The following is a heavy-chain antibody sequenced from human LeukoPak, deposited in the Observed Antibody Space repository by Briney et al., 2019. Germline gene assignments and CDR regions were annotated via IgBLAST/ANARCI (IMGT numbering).Heavy chain of an antibody. CDR2: IYYSGST. Sequence: SQTLSLTCTVSGCSISSGGYYWSWIRQHPGKGREGIGYIYYSGSTYYNPSLKSRVTISVDTSKNQFSLKMSSVTAADTAVYYCARDTYYDFWSGFPLGGMDVWGQGTTVTVSS. J-gene: IGHJ6*02. V-gene: IGHV4-31*03. CDR1: GCSISSGGYY. CDR3: ARDTYYDFWSGFPLGGMDV. D-gene: IGHD3-3*01.